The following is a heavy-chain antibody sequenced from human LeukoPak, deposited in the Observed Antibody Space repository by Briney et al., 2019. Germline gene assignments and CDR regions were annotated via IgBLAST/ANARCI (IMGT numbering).Heavy chain of an antibody. V-gene: IGHV1-46*01. D-gene: IGHD3-3*01. J-gene: IGHJ5*02. CDR2: INPSGGST. CDR3: ARQGEWFSGGGGWFDP. Sequence: GASVKVSCKASGYTFTSYYMHWVRQAPGQGLEWMGIINPSGGSTSYAQKFQGRVTMTRDTSTSTVYMELSSLRSEDTAVYYCARQGEWFSGGGGWFDPWGQGTLVTVSS. CDR1: GYTFTSYY.